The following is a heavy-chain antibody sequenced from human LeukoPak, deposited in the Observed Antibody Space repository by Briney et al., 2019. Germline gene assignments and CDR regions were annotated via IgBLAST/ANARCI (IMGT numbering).Heavy chain of an antibody. CDR3: ARIRGSGAYYYYGMDV. CDR2: INHSGST. CDR1: GGSFSGYY. V-gene: IGHV4-34*01. J-gene: IGHJ6*02. Sequence: PSETLSLTCAVYGGSFSGYYWSWIRQPPGKGLEWLGEINHSGSTNYNPSLKSRVTISVDTSKNQFSLKLSSVTTAGTPVYYCARIRGSGAYYYYGMDVWGQGTTVTVSS. D-gene: IGHD3-10*01.